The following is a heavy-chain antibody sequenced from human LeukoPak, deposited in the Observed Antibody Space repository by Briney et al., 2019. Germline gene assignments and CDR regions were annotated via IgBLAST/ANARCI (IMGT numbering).Heavy chain of an antibody. CDR2: IKSDGRT. V-gene: IGHV3-74*01. CDR1: GFTFSRYW. Sequence: GGSLRLSCEASGFTFSRYWMHWVRQAPGKGLVWVSRIKSDGRTNYADSVKGRFTISRDNAKNTVSLQMDSLRAEDTGVYYCARAPSEVGGYYPEYLRHWGQGTLVTVSS. J-gene: IGHJ1*01. CDR3: ARAPSEVGGYYPEYLRH. D-gene: IGHD3-22*01.